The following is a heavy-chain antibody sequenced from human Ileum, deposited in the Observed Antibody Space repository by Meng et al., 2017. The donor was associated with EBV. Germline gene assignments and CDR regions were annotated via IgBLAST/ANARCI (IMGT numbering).Heavy chain of an antibody. D-gene: IGHD2-21*01. Sequence: ESGPGRGKPSHHLPLTCTVSGGSISSGDYFWSWIRQPPGKGLEWIGYIYNSGSTYYNPSLKSRVTISVDTSKNQFSLKLRFVTAADTAVYYCAREGRSHQVGVSVYWGQGNLVTVSS. CDR2: IYNSGST. CDR3: AREGRSHQVGVSVY. J-gene: IGHJ4*02. V-gene: IGHV4-30-4*01. CDR1: GGSISSGDYF.